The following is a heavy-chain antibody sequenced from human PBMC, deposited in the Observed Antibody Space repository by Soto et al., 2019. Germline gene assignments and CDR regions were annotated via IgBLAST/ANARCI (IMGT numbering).Heavy chain of an antibody. D-gene: IGHD1-20*01. V-gene: IGHV1-18*01. J-gene: IGHJ4*02. Sequence: QVQLVQSGAEVKKPGASVKVSCKASGYTFTNYGISWVRQARGQGLEWMGWISAYNGNTKYAQKLQGRVTMTTDTSTSTAYMEVRSLRSDDTAVYYCASDAAIGMNDYWGQGTLVTVSS. CDR2: ISAYNGNT. CDR3: ASDAAIGMNDY. CDR1: GYTFTNYG.